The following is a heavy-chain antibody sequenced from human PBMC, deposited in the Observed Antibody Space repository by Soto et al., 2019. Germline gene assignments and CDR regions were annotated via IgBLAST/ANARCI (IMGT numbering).Heavy chain of an antibody. CDR2: FDPEDGEA. CDR1: GYNLSKLF. J-gene: IGHJ6*02. CDR3: SPGGGDDTGSYYYGRDV. V-gene: IGHV1-24*01. Sequence: QVQVEQSGAEVKKPGASVKVSCKVSGYNLSKLFVYWVRQAPGKGPEWMGGFDPEDGEAFYAQRFQGRLTMTEDTSTGTAYMELTSLRSEDTAVYYCSPGGGDDTGSYYYGRDVWGHGTTVNVS. D-gene: IGHD2-8*02.